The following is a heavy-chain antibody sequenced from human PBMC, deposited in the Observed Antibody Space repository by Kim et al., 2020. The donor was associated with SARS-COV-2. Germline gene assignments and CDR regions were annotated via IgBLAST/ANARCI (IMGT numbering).Heavy chain of an antibody. V-gene: IGHV3-30*07. Sequence: DSVKGRFTISRYNSKNTLYLQMNSLRAEDTAVYYCASGLDYYYYYGMDVWGQGTTVTVSS. J-gene: IGHJ6*02. D-gene: IGHD6-6*01. CDR3: ASGLDYYYYYGMDV.